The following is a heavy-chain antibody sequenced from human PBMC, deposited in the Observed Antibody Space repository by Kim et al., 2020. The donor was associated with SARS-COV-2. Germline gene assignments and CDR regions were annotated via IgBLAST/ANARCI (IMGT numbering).Heavy chain of an antibody. V-gene: IGHV5-51*01. J-gene: IGHJ4*02. D-gene: IGHD3-10*01. CDR2: IYPGDSDT. CDR1: GYSFTSYW. Sequence: GESLKISCKGSGYSFTSYWIGWVRQMPGKGLEWMGIIYPGDSDTRYSPSFQGQVTISADKSISTAYLQWSSLKASDTAMYYCATLNDLWFGELFIFDYWGQGTLVTVSS. CDR3: ATLNDLWFGELFIFDY.